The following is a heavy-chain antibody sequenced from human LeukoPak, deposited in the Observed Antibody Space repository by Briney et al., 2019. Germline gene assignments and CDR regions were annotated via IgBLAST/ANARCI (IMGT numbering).Heavy chain of an antibody. V-gene: IGHV3-74*01. CDR1: GFTFSNYW. Sequence: GGSLRLSCAASGFTFSNYWMHWVRQAPGKGLVWVSRLNADGNSITYADSVRGRFTISRHNAKNSLYLQMNSLGAEDTAVYYCARTSDKPMVLTTDFDYWGQGTLVTVSS. CDR3: ARTSDKPMVLTTDFDY. D-gene: IGHD5-18*01. J-gene: IGHJ4*02. CDR2: LNADGNSI.